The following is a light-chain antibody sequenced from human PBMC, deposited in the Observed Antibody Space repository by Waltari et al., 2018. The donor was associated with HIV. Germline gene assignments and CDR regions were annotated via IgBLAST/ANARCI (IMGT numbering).Light chain of an antibody. CDR3: HQYYTTPWA. CDR1: QSVLYNSNSKNS. Sequence: DIVLTPSPDSLAVSLGERATINCKASQSVLYNSNSKNSLTWYQQRPGQPPKLRISWASTRESGVPDRFSGRASGTDFTLTICGLQAEDVAVYACHQYYTTPWAFGQGTKVEIK. CDR2: WAS. V-gene: IGKV4-1*01. J-gene: IGKJ1*01.